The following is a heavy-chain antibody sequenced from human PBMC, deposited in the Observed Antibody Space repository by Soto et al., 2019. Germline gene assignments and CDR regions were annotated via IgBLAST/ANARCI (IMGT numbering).Heavy chain of an antibody. CDR3: AYSSSPRD. V-gene: IGHV3-23*01. CDR2: ISGSGGIT. CDR1: DFTFSSYA. J-gene: IGHJ4*02. Sequence: EVQLLESGGGLGQPGGSLRLACAAPDFTFSSYAMSGVRQAPGRGLEWFSGISGSGGITYYADSVKGRFTSASDNSKNTLYLQMNSLSAEGTAVYSCAYSSSPRDWGQGTLVTVSS. D-gene: IGHD2-15*01.